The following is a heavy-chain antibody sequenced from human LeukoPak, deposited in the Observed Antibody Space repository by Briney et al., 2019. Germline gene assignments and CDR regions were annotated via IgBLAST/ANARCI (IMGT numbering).Heavy chain of an antibody. D-gene: IGHD2-2*01. Sequence: SVKVSCKASGFTFTSSAVQWVRQARGQRLEWIGWIVVGSGNTNYAQKFQERVTITRDMSTSTAYMELSSLRSEDTAVYYCASQSPAVPSYYYYYMDVWGKGTTVTVSS. J-gene: IGHJ6*03. CDR3: ASQSPAVPSYYYYYMDV. CDR2: IVVGSGNT. CDR1: GFTFTSSA. V-gene: IGHV1-58*01.